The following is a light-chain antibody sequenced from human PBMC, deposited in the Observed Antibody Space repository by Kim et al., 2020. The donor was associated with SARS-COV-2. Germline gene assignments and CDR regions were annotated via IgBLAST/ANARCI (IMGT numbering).Light chain of an antibody. CDR3: MQALQTPVT. CDR1: QSLLHSNGYSY. Sequence: DIVMTQSPLSLPVTPGEPASISCRSSQSLLHSNGYSYLDWYLQKPGQSPQLLIYLGSNRASGVPDRFSGSGSGTDFTLKISRVEAEDVGVYYCMQALQTPVTFGGGTKLEI. V-gene: IGKV2-28*01. J-gene: IGKJ4*01. CDR2: LGS.